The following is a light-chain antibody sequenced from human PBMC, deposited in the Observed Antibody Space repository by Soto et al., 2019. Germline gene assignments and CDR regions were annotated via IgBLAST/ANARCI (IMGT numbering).Light chain of an antibody. CDR3: CSYAGSSTYV. CDR1: SSDVGTYNP. CDR2: EGS. J-gene: IGLJ1*01. Sequence: QSALTQPASVSGSPGQSITISCTGTSSDVGTYNPVSWYQHHPGKAPKLMIYEGSKRPSGVSNRFSGSKSGNTASLTISGLQAEDEADYYCCSYAGSSTYVFGTGTKLTVL. V-gene: IGLV2-23*01.